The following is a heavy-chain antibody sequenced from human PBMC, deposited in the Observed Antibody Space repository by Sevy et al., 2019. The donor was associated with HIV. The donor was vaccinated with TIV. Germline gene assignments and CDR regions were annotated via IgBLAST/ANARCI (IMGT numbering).Heavy chain of an antibody. Sequence: GGSLRLSCAASGFSITSYWMDWVRQGPGKGLEWVANIKSDGNEKYYVNSVKGRFTISRDNAMNAVFLQMDSLTVEDTGVYYCARGRDADYGGNPLDSWGQGTLVTVSS. CDR3: ARGRDADYGGNPLDS. V-gene: IGHV3-7*01. D-gene: IGHD4-17*01. CDR1: GFSITSYW. J-gene: IGHJ4*02. CDR2: IKSDGNEK.